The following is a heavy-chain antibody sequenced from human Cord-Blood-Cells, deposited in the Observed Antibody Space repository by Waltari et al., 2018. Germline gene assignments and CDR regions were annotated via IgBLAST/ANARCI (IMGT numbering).Heavy chain of an antibody. J-gene: IGHJ4*02. CDR2: IIPIFGTA. V-gene: IGHV1-69*12. D-gene: IGHD2-2*01. CDR1: GATFTSYA. CDR3: ARVVVPAAIRPQYYFDY. Sequence: QVQLVQSGAEVKKPGSSVNVSCTASGATFTSYALSWVRQAPRQGLEWMGGIIPIFGTANYAQKFQGRVTITADESTSTAYMELSSLRSEDTAVYYCARVVVPAAIRPQYYFDYWGQGTLVTVSS.